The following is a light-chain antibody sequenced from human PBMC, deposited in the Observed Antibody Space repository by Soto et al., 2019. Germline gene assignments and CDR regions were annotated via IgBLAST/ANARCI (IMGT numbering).Light chain of an antibody. Sequence: DIQMTQSPSFVSASVGDRVTVTCRASQGISNWLAWYQQKPGKAPKLLIYTASTLGSGFPSRFSGSGSGTDFTLTINSLQPEDFATYYCQQASAFPITFGQGTRLEIK. V-gene: IGKV1-12*01. J-gene: IGKJ5*01. CDR3: QQASAFPIT. CDR1: QGISNW. CDR2: TAS.